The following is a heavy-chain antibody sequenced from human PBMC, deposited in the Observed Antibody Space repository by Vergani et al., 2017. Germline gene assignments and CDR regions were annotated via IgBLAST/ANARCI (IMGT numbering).Heavy chain of an antibody. Sequence: QVQLVESGGGVVQPGRSLRLSCAASGFTFSSYAMHWVRQAPGKGLEWVAVISYDGSNKYYADSVKGRFTISRDNSKNTLYLQMNSLRAEDTAVYYCAKSGGXPQHYYYYYYYMDVWGKGP. D-gene: IGHD1-1*01. CDR2: ISYDGSNK. CDR3: AKSGGXPQHYYYYYYYMDV. V-gene: IGHV3-30-3*02. J-gene: IGHJ6*03. CDR1: GFTFSSYA.